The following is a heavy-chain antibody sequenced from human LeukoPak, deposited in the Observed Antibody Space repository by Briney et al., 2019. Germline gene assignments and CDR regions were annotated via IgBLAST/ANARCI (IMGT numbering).Heavy chain of an antibody. CDR3: AKPSSSSSWDADY. D-gene: IGHD6-13*01. CDR1: GFTFSSYA. V-gene: IGHV3-23*01. Sequence: GGFLRLSCAASGFTFSSYAMSWVRQAPGKGLDWVSIIRGSGAGTYYADSVKGRFTISRDNSKNTLYLQMNSLRAEDTAVYYCAKPSSSSSWDADYWGQGTLVTVSS. CDR2: IRGSGAGT. J-gene: IGHJ4*02.